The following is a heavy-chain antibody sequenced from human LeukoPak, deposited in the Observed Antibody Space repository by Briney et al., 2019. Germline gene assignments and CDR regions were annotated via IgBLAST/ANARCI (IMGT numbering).Heavy chain of an antibody. Sequence: ASVKVSCKASGYTFTSYDINWVRQATGQGLEWMGWMNPNSGNTGYAQKFQGRVTMTRNTSISTAYMELSSLRSEDTAVYYCARGRSSSWPFDPWGQGTLVTVSS. CDR2: MNPNSGNT. CDR3: ARGRSSSWPFDP. D-gene: IGHD6-13*01. J-gene: IGHJ5*02. CDR1: GYTFTSYD. V-gene: IGHV1-8*01.